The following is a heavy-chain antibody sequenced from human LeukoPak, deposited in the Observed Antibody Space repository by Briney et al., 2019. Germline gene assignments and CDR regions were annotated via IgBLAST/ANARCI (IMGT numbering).Heavy chain of an antibody. J-gene: IGHJ3*02. CDR1: GYSFTSYW. V-gene: IGHV5-51*01. D-gene: IGHD3-9*01. CDR2: IYPGDSDT. Sequence: GESLKIPCKGSGYSFTSYWIGWVRQMPGKGLEWMGIIYPGDSDTRYSPSFQGQVTISADKSISTAYLQWSSLKASDTAMYYCARVGHYYDILTGYYRAPDAFDIWGQGTMVTVSS. CDR3: ARVGHYYDILTGYYRAPDAFDI.